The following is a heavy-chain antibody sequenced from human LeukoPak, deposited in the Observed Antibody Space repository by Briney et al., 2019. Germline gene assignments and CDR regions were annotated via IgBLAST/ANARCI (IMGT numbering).Heavy chain of an antibody. CDR3: VRGGSGSYSPFDY. Sequence: GGSLRLSCAASGFTFTNYWMHWVRQAPGKGLVWVSRSNSAGSSTTYADAVTGRFTISRDNAKSTLYLQMNSLRAEDTAVYYCVRGGSGSYSPFDYWGQETLVTVSS. J-gene: IGHJ4*02. D-gene: IGHD1-26*01. V-gene: IGHV3-74*01. CDR2: SNSAGSST. CDR1: GFTFTNYW.